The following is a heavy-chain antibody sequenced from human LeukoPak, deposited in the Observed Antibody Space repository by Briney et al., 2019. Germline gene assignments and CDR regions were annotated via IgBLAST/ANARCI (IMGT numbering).Heavy chain of an antibody. CDR1: GYTFTGYY. D-gene: IGHD3-22*01. Sequence: ASVKVSCKASGYTFTGYYMHWVRQAPGQGLEWMGWINPNSGGTNYAQKFQGWVTMTRDTSISTAYMELSRLRSDDTAVYYCARDRTDAITMIVVRSPPSLFDIWGQGTMVTVSS. CDR3: ARDRTDAITMIVVRSPPSLFDI. V-gene: IGHV1-2*04. J-gene: IGHJ3*02. CDR2: INPNSGGT.